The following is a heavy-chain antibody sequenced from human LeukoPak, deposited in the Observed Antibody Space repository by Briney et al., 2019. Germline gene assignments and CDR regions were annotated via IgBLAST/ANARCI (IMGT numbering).Heavy chain of an antibody. Sequence: PSETLSLTCSVSGYSISSGYYWGWIRQPPGMGLEWIGNIYHSGSTYYNPSLKSRVTISLDTSKNQFSLKLSSVTAADTAVYYCASTIYYDSSGYSSRFDYWGQGTLVTVSS. CDR2: IYHSGST. CDR3: ASTIYYDSSGYSSRFDY. J-gene: IGHJ4*02. V-gene: IGHV4-38-2*02. D-gene: IGHD3-22*01. CDR1: GYSISSGYY.